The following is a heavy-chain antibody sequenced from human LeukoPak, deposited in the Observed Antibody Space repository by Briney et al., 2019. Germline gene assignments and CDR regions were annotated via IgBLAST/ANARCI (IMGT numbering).Heavy chain of an antibody. CDR2: IYPGDSDT. CDR3: ARQSSSDDILTGYSTNNWFDP. Sequence: HGESLKISCKGSGYSFTSYWIGWVRQMPGKGLEWMGIIYPGDSDTRYSPSFQGQVTISADKSISTAYLQWSSLKASDTAMYYCARQSSSDDILTGYSTNNWFDPCGQGTLVTVSS. CDR1: GYSFTSYW. D-gene: IGHD3-9*01. J-gene: IGHJ5*02. V-gene: IGHV5-51*01.